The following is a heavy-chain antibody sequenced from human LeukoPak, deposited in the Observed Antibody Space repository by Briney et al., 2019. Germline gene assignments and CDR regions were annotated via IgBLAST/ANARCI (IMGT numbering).Heavy chain of an antibody. D-gene: IGHD1-1*01. CDR1: GFTFSTYW. CDR2: VNQDGSEK. Sequence: PGGSLRLSCAASGFTFSTYWMSWVRQAPGKGLEWVANVNQDGSEKYYVDSVKGRFTISRDNAKNSLYLQMNSLRAEDTAVYYCARGPGTSIPYWGQGTLVTVSS. J-gene: IGHJ4*02. V-gene: IGHV3-7*03. CDR3: ARGPGTSIPY.